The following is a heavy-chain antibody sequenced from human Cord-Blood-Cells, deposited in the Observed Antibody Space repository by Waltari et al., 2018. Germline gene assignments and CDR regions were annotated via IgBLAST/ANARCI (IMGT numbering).Heavy chain of an antibody. D-gene: IGHD3-10*01. CDR2: IYYSGST. CDR1: GGSISSSSYY. CDR3: ARYGSGSYSSDY. Sequence: QLQLQESGPGLVKPSETLSLTCNVSGGSISSSSYYWGWIRQPPGKGLEWIGSIYYSGSTYYNPSLKSRVTISVDTSKNQFSLKLSSVTAADTAVYYCARYGSGSYSSDYWGQGTLVTVSS. V-gene: IGHV4-39*01. J-gene: IGHJ4*02.